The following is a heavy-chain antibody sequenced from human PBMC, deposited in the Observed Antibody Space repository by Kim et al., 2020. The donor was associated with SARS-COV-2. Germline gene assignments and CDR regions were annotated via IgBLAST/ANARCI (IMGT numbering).Heavy chain of an antibody. Sequence: GGSLRLSCAASGFTFSDYYMSWIRQAPGKGLEWVAYISSSSIYTNYEDPVKGRFTISRDNAKNSLYLQMNSLRAEDTAVYYCARVGYCSGGTCYINWFLELWGRGTLVTVSS. V-gene: IGHV3-11*06. D-gene: IGHD2-15*01. CDR3: ARVGYCSGGTCYINWFLEL. CDR1: GFTFSDYY. J-gene: IGHJ2*01. CDR2: ISSSSIYT.